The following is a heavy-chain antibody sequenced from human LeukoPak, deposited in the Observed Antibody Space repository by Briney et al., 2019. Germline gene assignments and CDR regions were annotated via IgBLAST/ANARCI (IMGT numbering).Heavy chain of an antibody. Sequence: PGGSLRLSCAASGFTFSSYAMSWVRQAPGKGLEWVSAISGSGGSTYYADSVKGRFTISRDNSKNTLYLQMDSLRAEDTAVYYCAKVPYSSGWYEDYWGQGTLVTVSS. CDR3: AKVPYSSGWYEDY. J-gene: IGHJ4*02. CDR2: ISGSGGST. D-gene: IGHD6-19*01. CDR1: GFTFSSYA. V-gene: IGHV3-23*01.